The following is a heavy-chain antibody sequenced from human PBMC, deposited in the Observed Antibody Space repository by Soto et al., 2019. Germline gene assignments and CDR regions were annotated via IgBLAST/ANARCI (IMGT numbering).Heavy chain of an antibody. Sequence: GGSLRLSCAASGFTFSSYSMNWVRQAPGKGLEWVSSISSSSSYIYYADSVKGRFTISRDNAKNSLYLQMNSLRAEDTAVYYCARGVFMITFGGVIPPFDYWGQGTLVNVSS. CDR3: ARGVFMITFGGVIPPFDY. CDR1: GFTFSSYS. J-gene: IGHJ4*02. D-gene: IGHD3-16*02. CDR2: ISSSSSYI. V-gene: IGHV3-21*01.